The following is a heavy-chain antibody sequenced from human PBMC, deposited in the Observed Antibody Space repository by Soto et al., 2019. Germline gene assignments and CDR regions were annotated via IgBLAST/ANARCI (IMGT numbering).Heavy chain of an antibody. CDR1: GGTFSTYA. V-gene: IGHV1-69*12. CDR2: IIPSTGST. CDR3: ARGGSSSDY. Sequence: QVQLVQSGAEVKKPGSSVKVSCKAFGGTFSTYAVSWVRQAPGQGLEWVGGIIPSTGSTNHAQKFQGRVTITADESTRTVYMELTSLGSADTAVYYCARGGSSSDYWGQGTLVTVSS. J-gene: IGHJ4*02. D-gene: IGHD6-13*01.